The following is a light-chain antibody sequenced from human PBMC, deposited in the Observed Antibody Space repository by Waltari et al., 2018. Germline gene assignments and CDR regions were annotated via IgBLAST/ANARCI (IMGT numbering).Light chain of an antibody. CDR3: SAYTRGVV. J-gene: IGLJ2*01. CDR2: DVI. CDR1: SSDVGDHNY. Sequence: QSALTQIASVAGSPGQSITISCTGTSSDVGDHNYVSWYQHHPGKLPKLLIYDVISRPSGLSTSFSGSKSGNTASLTSSGLQAEDEADYYCSAYTRGVVFGGGTQLTVL. V-gene: IGLV2-14*03.